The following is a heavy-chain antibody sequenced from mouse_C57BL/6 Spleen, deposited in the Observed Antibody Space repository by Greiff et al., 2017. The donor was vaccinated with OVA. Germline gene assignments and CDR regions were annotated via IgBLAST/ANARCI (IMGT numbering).Heavy chain of an antibody. J-gene: IGHJ1*03. CDR3: ARSRDRGDWYFYV. Sequence: QVQLQQSGAELVMPGASVKLSCKASGYTFTSYWMSWVKQRPGQGLEWIGEIDPSDSNTNYNQKFKGKATLTVDNSSSTAYMQLSSLTSEDSAVYYCARSRDRGDWYFYVWGTGPTVTVSS. D-gene: IGHD3-3*01. CDR1: GYTFTSYW. V-gene: IGHV1-69*01. CDR2: IDPSDSNT.